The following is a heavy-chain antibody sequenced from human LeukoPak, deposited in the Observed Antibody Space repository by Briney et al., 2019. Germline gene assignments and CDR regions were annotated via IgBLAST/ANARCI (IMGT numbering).Heavy chain of an antibody. D-gene: IGHD5-12*01. J-gene: IGHJ4*02. CDR1: GFTFSSYS. CDR3: ARGDRGYSGYGDFDY. V-gene: IGHV3-48*01. CDR2: ISSSSSTI. Sequence: GGSLRLSCAASGFTFSSYSMNWVRQAPGKGLEWVSYISSSSSTIYYADSVKGRLTISRDNAKNSLYLQMNSLRAEDTAVYYCARGDRGYSGYGDFDYWGQGTLVTVSS.